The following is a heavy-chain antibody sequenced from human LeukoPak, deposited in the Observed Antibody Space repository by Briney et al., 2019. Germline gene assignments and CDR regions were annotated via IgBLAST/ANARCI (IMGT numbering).Heavy chain of an antibody. V-gene: IGHV4-34*01. J-gene: IGHJ6*03. CDR3: ARASYGSYYYYYYMDV. D-gene: IGHD5-18*01. Sequence: SETLSLTCAVYGGSFSGYYWSWIRQPPGKGLEWIGEINHSESTNYNPSLKSRVTISVDTSKNQFSLKLSSVTAADTAVYYCARASYGSYYYYYYMDVWGKGTTVTVSS. CDR1: GGSFSGYY. CDR2: INHSEST.